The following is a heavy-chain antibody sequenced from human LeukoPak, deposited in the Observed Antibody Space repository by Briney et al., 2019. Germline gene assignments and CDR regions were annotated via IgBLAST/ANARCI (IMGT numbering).Heavy chain of an antibody. Sequence: PSETLSLTCTVSGYSISSGYYWGWIRQPPGKGLEWIGSIYHSGSTYYNPSLKSRVTISVDTSKNQFSLKLSSVTAADTAVYYCAREELWYLYYFDYWGQGTLVTVSS. V-gene: IGHV4-38-2*02. J-gene: IGHJ4*02. CDR2: IYHSGST. CDR1: GYSISSGYY. D-gene: IGHD5-18*01. CDR3: AREELWYLYYFDY.